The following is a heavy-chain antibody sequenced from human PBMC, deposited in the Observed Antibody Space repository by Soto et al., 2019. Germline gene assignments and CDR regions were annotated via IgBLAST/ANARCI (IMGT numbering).Heavy chain of an antibody. Sequence: SETLSLTCAAYGGSFSDYHWSWIRQPPGKGLEWIGEINHSGSTNYNPSLKSRVSISVDTSKNQFSLKLHSVTAADTAVYYCARASPPYFITWNPGDFWGQGSLVTVSS. D-gene: IGHD1-1*01. V-gene: IGHV4-34*01. J-gene: IGHJ4*02. CDR1: GGSFSDYH. CDR3: ARASPPYFITWNPGDF. CDR2: INHSGST.